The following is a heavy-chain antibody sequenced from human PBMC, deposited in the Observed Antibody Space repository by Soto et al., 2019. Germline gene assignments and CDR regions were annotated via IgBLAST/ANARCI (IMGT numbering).Heavy chain of an antibody. CDR3: ARDAGGPADY. CDR2: MYYSGST. V-gene: IGHV4-59*01. CDR1: VESISIYY. J-gene: IGHJ4*02. D-gene: IGHD2-15*01. Sequence: LSLTCTVSVESISIYYWSWIRQPPGKGLEWIGYMYYSGSTNYNPSLKSRVTISVDTSKNQFSLKLSSVTAADTAVYYCARDAGGPADYWGQGTLVTVSS.